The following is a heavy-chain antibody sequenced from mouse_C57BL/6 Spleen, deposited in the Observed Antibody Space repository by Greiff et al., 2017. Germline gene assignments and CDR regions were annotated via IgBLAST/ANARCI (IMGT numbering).Heavy chain of an antibody. J-gene: IGHJ1*03. V-gene: IGHV1-61*01. CDR2: IYPSDSET. CDR3: AREGGYYGSSYDWYFDV. D-gene: IGHD1-1*01. Sequence: VQLQQSGAELVRPGSSVKLSCKASGYTFTSYWMDWVKQRPGQGLEWIGNIYPSDSETHYNQKFKDKATLTVDKSSSTAYMQLSSLTSEDSAVYYCAREGGYYGSSYDWYFDVWGTGTTVTVSS. CDR1: GYTFTSYW.